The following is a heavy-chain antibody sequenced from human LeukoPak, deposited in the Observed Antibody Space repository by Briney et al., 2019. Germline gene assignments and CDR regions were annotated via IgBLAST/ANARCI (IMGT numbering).Heavy chain of an antibody. CDR3: ARGRWSSGWFDY. V-gene: IGHV4-59*01. D-gene: IGHD6-19*01. J-gene: IGHJ4*02. CDR1: GGSISSYY. Sequence: PSETLSLTCTVSGGSISSYYWNWIRQPPGKGLEWLGYIYYGGSTNYNPSLKSRVTISVDTSKNQFSLNLSSVTAADTAVYYCARGRWSSGWFDYWGQGTLVTVSS. CDR2: IYYGGST.